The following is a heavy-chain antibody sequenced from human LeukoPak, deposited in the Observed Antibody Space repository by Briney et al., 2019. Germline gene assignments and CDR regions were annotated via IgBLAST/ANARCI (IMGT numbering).Heavy chain of an antibody. CDR1: GFTFSTFD. Sequence: GGSLRLSCAASGFTFSTFDMNWVRQAPGKGLEWISLITGSSDTIYYADSVRGRFTVSRDNAKNSLYLQMNSLRAEDTGVYYCARDPSGDKAPLVDWGQGTLVTVSS. D-gene: IGHD1-26*01. J-gene: IGHJ4*02. CDR2: ITGSSDTI. V-gene: IGHV3-48*01. CDR3: ARDPSGDKAPLVD.